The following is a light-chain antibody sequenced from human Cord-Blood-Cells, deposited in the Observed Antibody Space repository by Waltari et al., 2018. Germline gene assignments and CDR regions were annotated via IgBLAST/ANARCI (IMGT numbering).Light chain of an antibody. CDR2: AAS. Sequence: DIQMTPSLSYLSASVGDRVTITCRASQSISSYLNWYQQKPGKAPKLLIYAASSLQSGVPSRFSGSGSGTDFTLTISSLQPEDFATYYCQQSYSTPLTFGGGTKVEIK. CDR1: QSISSY. CDR3: QQSYSTPLT. V-gene: IGKV1-39*01. J-gene: IGKJ4*01.